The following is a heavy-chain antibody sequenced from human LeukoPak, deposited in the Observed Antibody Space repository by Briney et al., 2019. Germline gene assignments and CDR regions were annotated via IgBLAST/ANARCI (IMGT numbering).Heavy chain of an antibody. CDR3: AREVGSSGWYGSADF. V-gene: IGHV3-9*01. CDR1: GFTFDDYA. CDR2: ISWNSGSI. J-gene: IGHJ4*02. D-gene: IGHD6-19*01. Sequence: GGSLRLSCAASGFTFDDYAMHWVRQAPGKGLEWVSGISWNSGSIGYADSVKGRFTISRDNAKNTLYLQMNSLRAEDTAVFYCAREVGSSGWYGSADFWGQGTLVTVSS.